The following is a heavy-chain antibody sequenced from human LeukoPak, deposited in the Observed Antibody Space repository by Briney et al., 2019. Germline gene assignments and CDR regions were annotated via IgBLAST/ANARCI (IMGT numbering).Heavy chain of an antibody. J-gene: IGHJ4*02. Sequence: ASVKVSCKASGYTFISYYMYWVRQAPGQGFEWMGIINPSGGSTSYAQKFQGRVTMTSDTSTSTVYMELSSLRSEDTAVYYCARAYCSGGNCYSGADYWGQGTLVTVSS. CDR1: GYTFISYY. CDR3: ARAYCSGGNCYSGADY. CDR2: INPSGGST. V-gene: IGHV1-46*01. D-gene: IGHD2-15*01.